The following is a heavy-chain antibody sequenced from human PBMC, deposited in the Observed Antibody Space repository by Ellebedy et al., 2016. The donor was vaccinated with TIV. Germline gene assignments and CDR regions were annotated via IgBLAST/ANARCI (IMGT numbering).Heavy chain of an antibody. CDR2: INSDGSTT. CDR3: AEGRNYYDSRAYCGY. Sequence: GESLKISCAASGFSFSSYSMIWVRQAPGKGLVWVSRINSDGSTTNYADSVKGRFTISRDNAKNTLSLQMHSLRADDTAVYYCAEGRNYYDSRAYCGYWGQGTLVTVPS. CDR1: GFSFSSYS. V-gene: IGHV3-74*01. J-gene: IGHJ4*02. D-gene: IGHD3-22*01.